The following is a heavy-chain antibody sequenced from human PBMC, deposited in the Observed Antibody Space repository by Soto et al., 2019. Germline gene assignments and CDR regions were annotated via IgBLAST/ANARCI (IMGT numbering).Heavy chain of an antibody. Sequence: EVQLLESGGGLVQPGGSLRLSCAASGFTFSSYAMSWVRQAPGKGLEWVSAISGSGGSTYYADSVKGRFTISRDNSKNTLYLQINSLRAEDTAVYYCAKDTDPQYSSGWDYYYYGMDVWGQGTTVTVSS. CDR2: ISGSGGST. J-gene: IGHJ6*02. D-gene: IGHD6-19*01. CDR3: AKDTDPQYSSGWDYYYYGMDV. CDR1: GFTFSSYA. V-gene: IGHV3-23*01.